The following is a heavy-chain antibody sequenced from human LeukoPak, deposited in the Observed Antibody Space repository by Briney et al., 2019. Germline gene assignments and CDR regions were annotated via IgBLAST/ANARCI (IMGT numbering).Heavy chain of an antibody. V-gene: IGHV1-69*13. D-gene: IGHD6-19*01. CDR1: GGTFISYA. Sequence: ASVKVSCKASGGTFISYAISWVRQAPGQGLEWMGGIIPIFGTANYAQKFQGRVTITADESTSTAYMELSSLRSEDTAVYYCARGIAVAGTFDYWGQGTLVTVSS. CDR3: ARGIAVAGTFDY. J-gene: IGHJ4*02. CDR2: IIPIFGTA.